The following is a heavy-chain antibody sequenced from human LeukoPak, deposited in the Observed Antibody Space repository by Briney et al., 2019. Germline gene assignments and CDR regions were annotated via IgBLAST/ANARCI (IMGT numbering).Heavy chain of an antibody. V-gene: IGHV4-59*01. CDR3: ARGGDTLTGVGSHGMDV. D-gene: IGHD3-9*01. CDR2: IYYSGST. CDR1: GGSISSYY. Sequence: PSETLSLTCTVSGGSISSYYWSWLRQPPGKGLEWIGYIYYSGSTNYNPSLKSRVTISVDTSKNQFSLKLSSVTAADTAVYYCARGGDTLTGVGSHGMDVWGQGTTVTVSS. J-gene: IGHJ6*02.